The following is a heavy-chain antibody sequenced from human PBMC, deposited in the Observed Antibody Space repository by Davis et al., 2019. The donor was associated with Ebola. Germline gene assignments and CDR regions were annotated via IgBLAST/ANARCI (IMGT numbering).Heavy chain of an antibody. D-gene: IGHD1-26*01. CDR1: GFTFSSYG. CDR3: AKELAGASSGYYGMDV. CDR2: ISYDGSNK. J-gene: IGHJ6*02. Sequence: PGGSLRLSCAASGFTFSSYGMHWVRQAPGKGLEWVAVISYDGSNKYYADSVKGRFTISRDNSKNTLYLQMNSLRAEDTAVYYCAKELAGASSGYYGMDVWGQGTTVTVSS. V-gene: IGHV3-30*18.